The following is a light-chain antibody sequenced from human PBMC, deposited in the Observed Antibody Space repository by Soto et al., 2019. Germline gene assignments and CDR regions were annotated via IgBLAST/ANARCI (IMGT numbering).Light chain of an antibody. J-gene: IGLJ1*01. Sequence: LTQPASVSGSPGQSITISRTGTSSDVGAYNYVSWYQQYPGKAPKVIIFEVRKRPSGVSNRFSGSKSGDTASLTISGLQAEDEADYYCSSYRSSTTFVFGTGTKVTVL. CDR3: SSYRSSTTFV. CDR1: SSDVGAYNY. CDR2: EVR. V-gene: IGLV2-14*01.